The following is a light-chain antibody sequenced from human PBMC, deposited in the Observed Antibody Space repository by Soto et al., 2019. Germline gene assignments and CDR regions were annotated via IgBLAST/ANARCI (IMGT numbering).Light chain of an antibody. V-gene: IGKV3-15*01. CDR3: QQYNNWPPST. Sequence: EIVMTQSPATLSVSPGERATLSCRASQSVSSNLAWYQQKPGQAPRLLIYGASTRATGIPARFSGSGSGTEFTLIISSLQSEDFGVYYCQQYNNWPPSTFGQGTKLEIK. J-gene: IGKJ2*01. CDR2: GAS. CDR1: QSVSSN.